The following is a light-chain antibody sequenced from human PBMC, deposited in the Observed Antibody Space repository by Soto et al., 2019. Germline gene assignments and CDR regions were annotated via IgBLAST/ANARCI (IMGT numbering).Light chain of an antibody. CDR3: QQYYSYPRT. V-gene: IGKV1-39*01. Sequence: DIQMSQSPSSLSASVGDRVTITCLASQSISSYLNWYQQKPGEAPKLLIYAASSLQSGVPSRFSGSGSGTDFTLTISCLQSEDFATYYCQQYYSYPRTFGQGTKVDI. CDR2: AAS. CDR1: QSISSY. J-gene: IGKJ1*01.